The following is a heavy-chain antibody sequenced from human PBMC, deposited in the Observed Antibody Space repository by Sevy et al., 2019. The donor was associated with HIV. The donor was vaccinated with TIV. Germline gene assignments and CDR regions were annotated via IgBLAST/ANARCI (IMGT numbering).Heavy chain of an antibody. V-gene: IGHV3-48*03. CDR2: IRNGGSAK. CDR1: GFPFGSYE. CDR3: ARDLPPSATTVAHFDY. Sequence: GGSLRLSCTASGFPFGSYEMNWVRQAPGKGLEWVSYIRNGGSAKYYSDSVRGRFTISRDNAKNSLYLQMNSLRAEDTAVYYCARDLPPSATTVAHFDYWGRGTLVTVSS. J-gene: IGHJ4*02. D-gene: IGHD4-17*01.